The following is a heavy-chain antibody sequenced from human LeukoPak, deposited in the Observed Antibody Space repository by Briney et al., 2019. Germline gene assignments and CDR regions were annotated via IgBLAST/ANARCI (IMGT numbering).Heavy chain of an antibody. CDR2: MNPNSGNT. Sequence: ASVKVSCKASGYAFTSYDINWVRQATGQGLEWMGWMNPNSGNTGYAQKFQGRVTMTRNTSISTAYMELSSLRSEDTAVYYCARVNAYSSSWWDYYYGMDVWGQGTTVTVSS. J-gene: IGHJ6*02. D-gene: IGHD6-13*01. CDR3: ARVNAYSSSWWDYYYGMDV. V-gene: IGHV1-8*01. CDR1: GYAFTSYD.